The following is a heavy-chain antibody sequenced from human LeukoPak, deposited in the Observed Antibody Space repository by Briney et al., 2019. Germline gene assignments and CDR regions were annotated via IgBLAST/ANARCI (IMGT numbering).Heavy chain of an antibody. CDR1: GVSISTGNYY. CDR2: MYTAGGASGST. V-gene: IGHV4-61*02. Sequence: PSETLSLTCTVSGVSISTGNYYWSWFRQPAGKGLEYIVRMYTAGGASGSTYYNPSLKSRVTISVDTSKNEFSLKLSSLTAADTPVYYWGGGESRGPPFDPGAREP. CDR3: GGGESRGPPFDP. D-gene: IGHD3-16*01. J-gene: IGHJ5*02.